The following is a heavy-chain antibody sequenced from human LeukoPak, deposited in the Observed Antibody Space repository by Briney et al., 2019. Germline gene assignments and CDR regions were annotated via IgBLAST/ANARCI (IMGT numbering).Heavy chain of an antibody. J-gene: IGHJ4*02. CDR1: GFTFSSYE. CDR2: ISSSGSTI. D-gene: IGHD6-19*01. Sequence: GSLRLSCAASGFTFSSYEMNWVRQAPGKGLEWVSYISSSGSTIYYADSVKGRFTISRDNAKNSLYLQMNSLRAEDTAVYYCARADSSGWYSFDYWGQGTLVTVSS. V-gene: IGHV3-48*03. CDR3: ARADSSGWYSFDY.